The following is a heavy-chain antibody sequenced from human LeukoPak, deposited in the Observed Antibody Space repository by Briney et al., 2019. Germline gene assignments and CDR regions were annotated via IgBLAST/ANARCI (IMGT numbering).Heavy chain of an antibody. J-gene: IGHJ4*02. V-gene: IGHV3-23*01. CDR1: RFTFINYV. Sequence: VGSLRLSCEVSRFTFINYVMSWVRPAPGKGLEWVALIIGSDGIIDLPDTLRVGFTLSRDNSKTTLNLHMNSLRAEDTAVYYCARRRSHSWRSFDYWGQGTLATVSS. CDR3: ARRRSHSWRSFDY. D-gene: IGHD1-26*01. CDR2: IIGSDGII.